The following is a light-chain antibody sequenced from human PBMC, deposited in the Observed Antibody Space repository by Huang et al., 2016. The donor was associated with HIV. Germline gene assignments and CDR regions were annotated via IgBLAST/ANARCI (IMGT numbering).Light chain of an antibody. CDR1: QVIGNS. CDR2: VAS. J-gene: IGKJ1*01. Sequence: DIQMTQSPSSLSAFVGDTVTITCRASQVIGNSLAWYQQKPGRPPKLLIYVASTLQSGGPSRFSGSGSGTDFTLTNSNLLTEDIATDYCKKYDSAPRTFGQGTRV. V-gene: IGKV1-27*01. CDR3: KKYDSAPRT.